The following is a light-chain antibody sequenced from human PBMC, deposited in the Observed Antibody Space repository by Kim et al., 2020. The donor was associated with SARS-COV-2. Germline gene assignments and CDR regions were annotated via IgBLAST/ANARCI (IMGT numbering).Light chain of an antibody. CDR1: SSDVGAYNY. CDR3: SSYAGSNNVV. CDR2: EVS. V-gene: IGLV2-8*01. Sequence: GRSVPISCNGNSSDVGAYNYVSWYQQHPGKAPKLMIYEVSKRPSGVPDRFSGSKSGNTASLTVSGLQAEDEADYYCSSYAGSNNVVFGGGTQLTVL. J-gene: IGLJ2*01.